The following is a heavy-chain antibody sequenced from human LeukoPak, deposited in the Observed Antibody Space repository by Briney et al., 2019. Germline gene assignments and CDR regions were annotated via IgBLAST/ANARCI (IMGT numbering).Heavy chain of an antibody. Sequence: GGSLRLSCAASGFTFSSYAISWVRQAPGQGLEWMGRIIPILGIANYAQKFQGRVTITADKSTSTAYMELSSLRSEDTAVYYCASLTAAGNFDYWGQGTLVTVSS. J-gene: IGHJ4*02. D-gene: IGHD6-13*01. V-gene: IGHV1-69*04. CDR2: IIPILGIA. CDR3: ASLTAAGNFDY. CDR1: GFTFSSYA.